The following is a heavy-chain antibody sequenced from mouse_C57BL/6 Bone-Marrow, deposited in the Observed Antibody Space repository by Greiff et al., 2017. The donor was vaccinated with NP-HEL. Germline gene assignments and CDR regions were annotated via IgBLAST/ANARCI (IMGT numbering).Heavy chain of an antibody. CDR2: IDPENGDT. CDR3: TLSFFDY. D-gene: IGHD1-1*01. CDR1: GFNIKDDY. J-gene: IGHJ2*01. V-gene: IGHV14-4*01. Sequence: EVQLQQSGAELVRPGASVKLSCTASGFNIKDDYMHWVKQRPEQGLEWMGWIDPENGDTEYASKFQGKATITADTSSNTAYLQLSSLTSEDTAVYYCTLSFFDYWGQGTTLTVSS.